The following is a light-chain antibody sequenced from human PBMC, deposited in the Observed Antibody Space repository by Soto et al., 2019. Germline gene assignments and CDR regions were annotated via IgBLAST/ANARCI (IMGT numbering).Light chain of an antibody. Sequence: DIQMTQSPSSVSASVGDRVTITCRASQDISSWVAWYQQKPGKAPKLLISAASSLQSGVPRRFSGSGSGTDFTLIISSLQPEDFATYFCQQGDSFPFTFXGGTKV. CDR3: QQGDSFPFT. CDR1: QDISSW. CDR2: AAS. V-gene: IGKV1-12*01. J-gene: IGKJ4*01.